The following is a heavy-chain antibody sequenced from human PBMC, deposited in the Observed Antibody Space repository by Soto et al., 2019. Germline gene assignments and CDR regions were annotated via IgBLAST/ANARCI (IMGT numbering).Heavy chain of an antibody. D-gene: IGHD5-12*01. V-gene: IGHV5-51*01. J-gene: IGHJ6*02. CDR3: ARHVMGRRGYDSVYYGMDV. CDR1: GYSFTSYW. CDR2: IYPGDSDT. Sequence: PGESLKISCQGSGYSFTSYWIGWVRQMPGKGLEWMGIIYPGDSDTRYSPSFQGQVTISADKSISTAYLQWSSLKASDTAMYYCARHVMGRRGYDSVYYGMDVWGQGTTVTVSS.